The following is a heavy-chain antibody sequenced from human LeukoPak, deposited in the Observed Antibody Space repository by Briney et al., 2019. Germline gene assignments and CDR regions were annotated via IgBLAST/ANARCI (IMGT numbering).Heavy chain of an antibody. V-gene: IGHV4-61*01. CDR1: AGSISSSSYY. J-gene: IGHJ4*02. CDR3: ARGLRYYGSD. Sequence: SETLSLTCTVSAGSISSSSYYWSWIRQHPVKGLEWIGYIYYSGSTNYNPSLKSRVTISVDTSKNQFSLKLSSVTAADTAVYYCARGLRYYGSDWGQGTLVTVSS. D-gene: IGHD3-10*01. CDR2: IYYSGST.